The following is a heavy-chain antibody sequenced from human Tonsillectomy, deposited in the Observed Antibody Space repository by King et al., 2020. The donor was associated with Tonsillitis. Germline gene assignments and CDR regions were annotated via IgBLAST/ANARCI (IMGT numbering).Heavy chain of an antibody. D-gene: IGHD3-22*01. J-gene: IGHJ4*02. Sequence: QLQESGPGLVKPSETLSLTCAVSGYSISSGYYWGWIRQPPGKGLEWIGNKFQSGSTYTNPSLKSRLIISVDTSKNQLSLKLSSATAADTAVYYCAGAGDSSGHFDYWGQGTRVTVSS. CDR2: KFQSGST. V-gene: IGHV4-38-2*01. CDR1: GYSISSGYY. CDR3: AGAGDSSGHFDY.